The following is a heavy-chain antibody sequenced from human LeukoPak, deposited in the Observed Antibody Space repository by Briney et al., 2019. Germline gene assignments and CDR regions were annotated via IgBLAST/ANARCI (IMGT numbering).Heavy chain of an antibody. Sequence: GRSLRLSCAASGFTFSSYAMHWVRQAPDKGLEWVAVISYDGSNKYYADSVKGRFTISRDNSKNTLYLQMNSLRAEDTAVYYCARETAGYYDFWSGYYCLDYWGQGTLVTVSS. CDR3: ARETAGYYDFWSGYYCLDY. V-gene: IGHV3-30*04. J-gene: IGHJ4*02. D-gene: IGHD3-3*01. CDR1: GFTFSSYA. CDR2: ISYDGSNK.